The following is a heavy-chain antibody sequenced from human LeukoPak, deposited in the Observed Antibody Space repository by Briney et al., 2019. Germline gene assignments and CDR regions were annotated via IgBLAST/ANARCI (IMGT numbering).Heavy chain of an antibody. Sequence: SETLSLTCAVYIESFSDHYWTWIRQPPGKGLEWIGEIHHSGSTNYRLSLKSRVTISVDRSKNQFPLKLTSVTAADTAVYYCARSPATSWSNFDYWGQGTLVTVSS. J-gene: IGHJ4*02. CDR1: IESFSDHY. CDR3: ARSPATSWSNFDY. CDR2: IHHSGST. D-gene: IGHD2-2*01. V-gene: IGHV4-34*01.